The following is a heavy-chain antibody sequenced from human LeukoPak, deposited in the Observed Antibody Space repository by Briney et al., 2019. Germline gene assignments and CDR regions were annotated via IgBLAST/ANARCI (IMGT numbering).Heavy chain of an antibody. V-gene: IGHV1-69*13. J-gene: IGHJ4*02. CDR1: GGTFSSYA. D-gene: IGHD3-3*01. Sequence: ASVKVSCKASGGTFSSYAISWVRQAPGQGLEWMGGIIPIFGTANYAQKFQGRVTITADESTSTAYMELSSLRSEDTAVYYCARVPAYYDFWSRGDYFDYWGQGTLVTVSS. CDR3: ARVPAYYDFWSRGDYFDY. CDR2: IIPIFGTA.